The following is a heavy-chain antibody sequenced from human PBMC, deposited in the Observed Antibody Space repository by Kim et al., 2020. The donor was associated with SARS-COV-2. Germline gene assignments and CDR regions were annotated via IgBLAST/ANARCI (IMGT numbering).Heavy chain of an antibody. J-gene: IGHJ4*02. D-gene: IGHD1-26*01. CDR2: ISGSGGST. CDR1: GFTFSSYA. V-gene: IGHV3-23*01. Sequence: GGSLRLSCAASGFTFSSYAMSWVRQAPGKGLEWVSAISGSGGSTYYADSVKGRFTISRDNSKNTLYLQMNSLRAEDTAVYYCAKMPMGIVGATDPFDYWGQGTLVTVSS. CDR3: AKMPMGIVGATDPFDY.